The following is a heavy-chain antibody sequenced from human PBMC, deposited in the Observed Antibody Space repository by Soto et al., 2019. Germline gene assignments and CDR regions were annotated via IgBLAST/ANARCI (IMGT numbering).Heavy chain of an antibody. D-gene: IGHD5-12*01. J-gene: IGHJ5*02. CDR2: IYHSGST. V-gene: IGHV4-30-2*01. CDR1: GGSISSGGYS. CDR3: AREWIRSFDP. Sequence: LSLTCAVSGGSISSGGYSWSWIRQPPGKGLEWIGYIYHSGSTYYNPSLKSRVTISVDRSKNQFSLKLSSVTAADTAVYYCAREWIRSFDPWGQGTLVTVSS.